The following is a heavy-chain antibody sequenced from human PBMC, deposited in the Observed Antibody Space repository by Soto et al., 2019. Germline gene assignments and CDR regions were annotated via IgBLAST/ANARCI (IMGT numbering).Heavy chain of an antibody. CDR3: ARAYYDFLWGSYRFDY. Sequence: GGSLRLSCAASGFTFSRYWMSWVRQAPGKGLEWVANIKEDGSEKKDVDSVKGRFTISRDNAKNSLYLQMNSLRAEDTAVYYCARAYYDFLWGSYRFDYWGQGALVTVSS. CDR2: IKEDGSEK. CDR1: GFTFSRYW. D-gene: IGHD3-16*02. J-gene: IGHJ4*02. V-gene: IGHV3-7*01.